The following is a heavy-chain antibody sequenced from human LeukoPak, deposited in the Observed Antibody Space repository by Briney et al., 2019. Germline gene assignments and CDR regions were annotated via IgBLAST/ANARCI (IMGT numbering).Heavy chain of an antibody. D-gene: IGHD6-13*01. V-gene: IGHV3-23*01. CDR1: GSTFSSYA. CDR2: VSAGGGST. CDR3: ARGSSWYGGPHDY. Sequence: GGSLRLSCAASGSTFSSYAMSWVRQAPGKGLEYLSTVSAGGGSTYYADSLKGRSTISRDDSRSTVYLQMNSLRVDDTAVYYCARGSSWYGGPHDYWGQGILVTVSS. J-gene: IGHJ4*02.